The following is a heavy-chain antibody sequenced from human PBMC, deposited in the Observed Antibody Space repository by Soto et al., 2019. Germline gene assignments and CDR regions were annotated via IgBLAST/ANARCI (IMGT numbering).Heavy chain of an antibody. Sequence: GASVKVSCKASGGTFSSHGIAWVRQVPGQGLEWMGGIMPTFGSATYAPRFQGRVTISADRSTSTAYMELSSLRSEDTAVYFCASERSAQYFDYWGQGTLVTVSS. CDR3: ASERSAQYFDY. CDR2: IMPTFGSA. J-gene: IGHJ4*02. D-gene: IGHD1-26*01. CDR1: GGTFSSHG. V-gene: IGHV1-69*06.